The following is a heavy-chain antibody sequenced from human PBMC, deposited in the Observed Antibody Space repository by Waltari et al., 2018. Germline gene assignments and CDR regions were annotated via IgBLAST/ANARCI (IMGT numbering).Heavy chain of an antibody. CDR2: IDYGGST. Sequence: QLQLQESGPGLVKPSETLSLTCTVSGGSISSSSYYWGWIRQPPGKGLEWIGSIDYGGSTYYNPSRKSRVTISVDTSKNQFSLKLSSVTAADTAVYYCARLGFGHADYWGQGTLVTVSS. CDR3: ARLGFGHADY. D-gene: IGHD3-3*01. V-gene: IGHV4-39*01. CDR1: GGSISSSSYY. J-gene: IGHJ4*02.